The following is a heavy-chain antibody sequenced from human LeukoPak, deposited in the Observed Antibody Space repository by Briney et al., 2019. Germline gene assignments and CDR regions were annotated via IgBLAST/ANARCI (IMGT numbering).Heavy chain of an antibody. Sequence: PGGSLRLSCAASGFTFSSYSMNWVRQAPGKGLEWVSYISSSSSTIYYADSVKGRFTISRDNAKNSLYLQMNSLRAEDTAVYYCAKEELRSLYYYYGMDVWGQGTTVTVSS. CDR3: AKEELRSLYYYYGMDV. CDR2: ISSSSSTI. CDR1: GFTFSSYS. J-gene: IGHJ6*02. V-gene: IGHV3-48*01. D-gene: IGHD1-7*01.